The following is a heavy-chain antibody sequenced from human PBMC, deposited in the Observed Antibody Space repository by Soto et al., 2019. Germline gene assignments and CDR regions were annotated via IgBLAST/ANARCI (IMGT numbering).Heavy chain of an antibody. CDR3: ARDNSGYDLGGIGYYYYYGMDV. CDR1: GYTFTSYG. V-gene: IGHV1-18*01. CDR2: ISAYNGNT. D-gene: IGHD5-12*01. J-gene: IGHJ6*02. Sequence: ASVKVSCKASGYTFTSYGISWVRQAPGQGLEWMGWISAYNGNTNYAQKLQGRVTMTTDTSTSKAYMELRSLRSDDTAVYYCARDNSGYDLGGIGYYYYYGMDVWGQGTTVTVSS.